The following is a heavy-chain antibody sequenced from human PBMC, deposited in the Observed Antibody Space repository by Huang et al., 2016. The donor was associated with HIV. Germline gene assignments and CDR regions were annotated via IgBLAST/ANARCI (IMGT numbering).Heavy chain of an antibody. J-gene: IGHJ3*01. V-gene: IGHV1-18*01. CDR1: GYGFGSYG. CDR2: IGSDSRDT. Sequence: QVQLVQSGGEVMQPGASVRVSCKASGYGFGSYGMSWGRQAPGQGLERLGWIGSDSRDTSPAQKFQGRVTMTTDTSTTTTYMELRSLRSDDTAMYYCARDPYYSNRWKRNDASFLWGQGTMITVSS. D-gene: IGHD4-4*01. CDR3: ARDPYYSNRWKRNDASFL.